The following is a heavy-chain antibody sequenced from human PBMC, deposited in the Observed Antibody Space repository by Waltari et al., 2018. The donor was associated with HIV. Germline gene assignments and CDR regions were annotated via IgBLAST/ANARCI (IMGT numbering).Heavy chain of an antibody. CDR1: GFTFSSYA. D-gene: IGHD1-26*01. J-gene: IGHJ4*02. Sequence: QVQLVESGGGVVQPGRSLRLSCAASGFTFSSYAMHWVRQAPGKGLEWVAVISYDGSNKDDADSVKGRFTISRDNSKNTLYLQMNSLRAEDTAVYYCARALGGSSLWGQGTLVTVSS. CDR3: ARALGGSSL. V-gene: IGHV3-30-3*01. CDR2: ISYDGSNK.